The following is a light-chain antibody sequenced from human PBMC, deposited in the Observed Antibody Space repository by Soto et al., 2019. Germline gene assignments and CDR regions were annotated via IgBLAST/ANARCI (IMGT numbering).Light chain of an antibody. Sequence: DVVITQTPLSLPVTPGEPASISCSSSQSLLHSNGYNYLDWYLQKPGQSPHLLIYLGSNRASGVPDRFSGSGSGTDFTLKISRVEAEDVGVYFCMQALQTPFTFGEGTKVDIK. CDR2: LGS. CDR1: QSLLHSNGYNY. CDR3: MQALQTPFT. J-gene: IGKJ4*01. V-gene: IGKV2-28*01.